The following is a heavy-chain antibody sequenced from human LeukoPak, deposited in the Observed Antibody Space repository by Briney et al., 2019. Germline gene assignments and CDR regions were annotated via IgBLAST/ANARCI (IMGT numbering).Heavy chain of an antibody. Sequence: SETLSLTCTVSGGSISSYYWSWIRQPPGKGLEWIGFIYYSGSTNYNPSLKSRVTISLDTSKNQFSLKLSSVTAADTAVYYCAREVVFTMVRGVRYYFDYWGQGTLVTVSS. D-gene: IGHD3-10*01. V-gene: IGHV4-59*01. CDR1: GGSISSYY. CDR2: IYYSGST. CDR3: AREVVFTMVRGVRYYFDY. J-gene: IGHJ4*02.